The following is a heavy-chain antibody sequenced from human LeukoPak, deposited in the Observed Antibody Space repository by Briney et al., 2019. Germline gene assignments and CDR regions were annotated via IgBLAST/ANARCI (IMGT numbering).Heavy chain of an antibody. V-gene: IGHV3-7*01. CDR3: AKGSSAYGHPTSPLFDF. CDR1: GFTFSTYW. Sequence: GGSLRLSCAASGFTFSTYWMTWVRQAPGKGLEWVANIKQDGSETYYVDSVKGRFTISRDNAKNTLFLQMNSLKTEDTAVYYCAKGSSAYGHPTSPLFDFWGQGTLVTVSS. J-gene: IGHJ4*02. CDR2: IKQDGSET. D-gene: IGHD3-22*01.